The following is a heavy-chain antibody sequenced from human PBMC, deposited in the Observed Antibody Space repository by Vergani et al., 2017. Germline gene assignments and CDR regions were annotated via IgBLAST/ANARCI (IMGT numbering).Heavy chain of an antibody. CDR1: GFTFDDYA. CDR2: ISWDGGST. CDR3: AKGPPYYYDSSGLSNNWFDP. V-gene: IGHV3-43D*04. D-gene: IGHD3-22*01. J-gene: IGHJ5*02. Sequence: EVQLVESGGVVVQPGGSLRLSCAASGFTFDDYAMHWVRQAPGKGLEWVSLISWDGGSTYYADSVKGRFTISRDNSKNSLYLQMNSLRAEDTALYYCAKGPPYYYDSSGLSNNWFDPWGQGTLVTVSS.